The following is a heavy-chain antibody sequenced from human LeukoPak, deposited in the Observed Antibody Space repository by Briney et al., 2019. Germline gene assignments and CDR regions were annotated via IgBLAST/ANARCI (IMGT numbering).Heavy chain of an antibody. D-gene: IGHD6-19*01. J-gene: IGHJ4*02. Sequence: AGGSVRLSWAASGFVFSSYAMGWVRQAPGKGLEWVSSISGGGGSTYYADSVNGRFTISRNNSKNTLYLQMNSLRAEDTAVYYCAKEPGRRAVAGTTGGYWGQGTLVTVSS. V-gene: IGHV3-23*01. CDR1: GFVFSSYA. CDR2: ISGGGGST. CDR3: AKEPGRRAVAGTTGGY.